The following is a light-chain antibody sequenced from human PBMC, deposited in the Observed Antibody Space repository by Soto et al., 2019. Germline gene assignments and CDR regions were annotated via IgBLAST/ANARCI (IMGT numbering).Light chain of an antibody. V-gene: IGKV3-11*01. Sequence: EIVLTQSPATLSLSPGDRATVSCRASQSVRSYLAWYQQKPGQAPRLLIYDASNRATGIPARFSGSGSGTDFTLTVSSLEPEDFAVYYCQQRSDWPPTFGGGTKVDNK. CDR2: DAS. CDR3: QQRSDWPPT. J-gene: IGKJ4*01. CDR1: QSVRSY.